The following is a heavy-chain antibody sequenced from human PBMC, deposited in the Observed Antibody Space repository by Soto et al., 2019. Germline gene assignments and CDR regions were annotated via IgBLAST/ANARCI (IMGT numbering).Heavy chain of an antibody. CDR2: ISTYNGNT. CDR3: ARDPDPYSSSWSEFDY. Sequence: ASVKVSCKSSGYTFTSLCISCVRQAPGQGLEWMGWISTYNGNTKYVQKFQDRVTMTTDTSTSTTYMELRSLRSDDTAVYYCARDPDPYSSSWSEFDYWGQGTLVTVSS. D-gene: IGHD6-13*01. CDR1: GYTFTSLC. V-gene: IGHV1-18*01. J-gene: IGHJ4*02.